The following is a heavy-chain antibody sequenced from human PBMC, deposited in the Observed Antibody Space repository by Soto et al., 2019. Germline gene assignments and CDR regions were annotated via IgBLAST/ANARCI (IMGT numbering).Heavy chain of an antibody. CDR1: GFTFSSYG. V-gene: IGHV3-33*01. CDR3: ARDQGVRFLEWPPGGMDV. Sequence: LRLSCAASGFTFSSYGMHWVRQAPGKGLEWVAVIWYDGSNKYYADSVKGRFTISRDNSKNTLYLQMNSLRAEDTAVYYCARDQGVRFLEWPPGGMDVWGQGTTVTVSS. CDR2: IWYDGSNK. J-gene: IGHJ6*02. D-gene: IGHD3-3*01.